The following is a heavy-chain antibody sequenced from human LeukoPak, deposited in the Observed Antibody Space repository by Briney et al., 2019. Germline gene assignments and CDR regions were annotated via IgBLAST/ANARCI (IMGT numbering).Heavy chain of an antibody. CDR1: GFTFDDYG. V-gene: IGHV3-20*04. Sequence: GGSLRLSCAASGFTFDDYGMSWVRQAPGKGLEWVSGINWNGGSTGYADSVKGRFTISRDNSKNTLSLQMNSLRAEDTAVYYCARAVGATTFPYYYYYYYMDVWGKGTTVTVSS. CDR2: INWNGGST. J-gene: IGHJ6*03. CDR3: ARAVGATTFPYYYYYYYMDV. D-gene: IGHD1-26*01.